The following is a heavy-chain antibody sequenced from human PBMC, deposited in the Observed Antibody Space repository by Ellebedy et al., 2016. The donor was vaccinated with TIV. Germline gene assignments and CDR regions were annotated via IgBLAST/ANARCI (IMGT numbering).Heavy chain of an antibody. J-gene: IGHJ3*02. D-gene: IGHD4-23*01. CDR1: GGSISSSSYY. V-gene: IGHV4-30-4*08. CDR2: IYYSGST. CDR3: ARDFGTTVDNDAFDI. Sequence: MPSETLSLTCTVSGGSISSSSYYWGWIRQPPGKGLEWIGYIYYSGSTYYNPSLKSRVTISVDTSKNQFSLKLSSVTAADTAVYYCARDFGTTVDNDAFDIWGQGTMVTVSS.